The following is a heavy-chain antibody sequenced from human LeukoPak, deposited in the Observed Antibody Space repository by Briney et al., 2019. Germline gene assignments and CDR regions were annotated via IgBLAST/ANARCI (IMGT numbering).Heavy chain of an antibody. J-gene: IGHJ5*02. CDR3: AKESSMWSSSWSYNWFDP. D-gene: IGHD6-13*01. Sequence: PGGSLRLSCAASGFTFSSYGMHWVRQAPGKGLEWVAVISYDGSNKYYADSVKGRFTISRDNSKNTLYLQMNSLRAEDTAVYCCAKESSMWSSSWSYNWFDPWGQGTLVTVSS. CDR2: ISYDGSNK. CDR1: GFTFSSYG. V-gene: IGHV3-30*18.